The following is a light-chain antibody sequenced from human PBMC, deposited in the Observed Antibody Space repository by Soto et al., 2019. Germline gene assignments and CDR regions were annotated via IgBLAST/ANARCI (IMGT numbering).Light chain of an antibody. CDR3: QQYSSFSRT. J-gene: IGKJ1*01. Sequence: EIVLTQSPATLSLSPGERATLSCRASQSVSSYLAWFQQKPGQAPRLLIYDASKRATDIPARFSGSGSGTDFTLTISSLQPEDFATFYCQQYSSFSRTFGQGTKVDIK. CDR1: QSVSSY. V-gene: IGKV3-11*01. CDR2: DAS.